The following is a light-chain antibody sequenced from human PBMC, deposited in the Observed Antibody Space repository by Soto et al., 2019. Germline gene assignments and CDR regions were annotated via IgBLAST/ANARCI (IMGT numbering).Light chain of an antibody. CDR1: SSNIGSNT. CDR2: TNN. V-gene: IGLV1-44*01. CDR3: AAWDDSLNGFV. J-gene: IGLJ1*01. Sequence: LTHPPSASGAPGQRVTISCSGSSSNIGSNTVNWYQQLPGTAPKLLIYTNNQRPSGVRDRFSGSRSGTSASLAISGLQSEDEADYYCAAWDDSLNGFVFGTGTKVTVL.